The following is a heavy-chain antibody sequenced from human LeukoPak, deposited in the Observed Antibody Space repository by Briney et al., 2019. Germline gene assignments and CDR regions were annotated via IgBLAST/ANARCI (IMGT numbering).Heavy chain of an antibody. J-gene: IGHJ4*02. V-gene: IGHV3-15*01. CDR1: GLTFSKAW. D-gene: IGHD2-2*01. CDR3: TTVGYRLLSPSFDY. Sequence: GGSFRLSCAASGLTFSKAWMNWVRQAPGKGLEWVGRLKSKIDGGTIDYAAPMKGRFTISRDDSKNTLYLEMNSLKTEDTAVYYCTTVGYRLLSPSFDYWGQGTLVTVSS. CDR2: LKSKIDGGTI.